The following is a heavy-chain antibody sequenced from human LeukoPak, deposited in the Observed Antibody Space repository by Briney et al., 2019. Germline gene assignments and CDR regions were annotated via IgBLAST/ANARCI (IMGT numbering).Heavy chain of an antibody. CDR3: AREDSSGWYGTGDWFDP. CDR1: GYTFTSYG. J-gene: IGHJ5*02. Sequence: ASVKVSCKASGYTFTSYGISWVRQAPGQGLEWMGWISAYNGNTNYAQKLQGRVTMTTDTSTSTAYMELRSLRSDDTAVYYCAREDSSGWYGTGDWFDPWGQGTLVTVSS. CDR2: ISAYNGNT. V-gene: IGHV1-18*01. D-gene: IGHD6-19*01.